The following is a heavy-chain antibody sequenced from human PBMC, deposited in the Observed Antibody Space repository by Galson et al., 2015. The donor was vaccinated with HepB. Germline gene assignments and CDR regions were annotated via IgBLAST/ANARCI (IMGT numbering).Heavy chain of an antibody. CDR3: ARETSSGWSGGGFDY. J-gene: IGHJ4*02. Sequence: SLRLSCAASGFTFSSYAMGWVRQAPGKGLEWVSAISGSGGSTYYADSVKGRFTISRDNSKNTLYLQMNSLRAEDTAVYYCARETSSGWSGGGFDYWGQGTLVTVSP. D-gene: IGHD6-19*01. V-gene: IGHV3-23*01. CDR1: GFTFSSYA. CDR2: ISGSGGST.